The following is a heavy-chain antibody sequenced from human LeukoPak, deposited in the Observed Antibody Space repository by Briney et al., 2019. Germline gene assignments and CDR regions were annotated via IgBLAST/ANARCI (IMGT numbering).Heavy chain of an antibody. J-gene: IGHJ4*02. CDR3: ARRQHCSSTSCLDY. Sequence: GGSLRLSCAASGFTVGSDYMSWVRQAPGKGLEWVSIIHSGGSTYYADSVKGRFTISRDNSKNTLNLQMSSLRAEDTAVYYCARRQHCSSTSCLDYWGQGTLVRVSS. CDR1: GFTVGSDY. CDR2: IHSGGST. D-gene: IGHD2-2*01. V-gene: IGHV3-66*04.